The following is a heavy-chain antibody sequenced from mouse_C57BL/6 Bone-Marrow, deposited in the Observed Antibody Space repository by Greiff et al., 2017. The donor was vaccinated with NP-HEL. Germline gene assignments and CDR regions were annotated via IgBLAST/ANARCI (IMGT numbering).Heavy chain of an antibody. CDR3: ARSIYYDYADDPFYGMDY. J-gene: IGHJ4*01. D-gene: IGHD2-4*01. V-gene: IGHV7-3*01. CDR2: IRNKANGYTI. Sequence: EVQGVESGGGLVQPGGSLSLSCAASGFTFTDYYMSWVRQPPGKALEWVGFIRNKANGYTIEYSASVKGRFTISRDNSQSILYLQMNAVGAEDRATYYCARSIYYDYADDPFYGMDYWGQGTSVTVSS. CDR1: GFTFTDYY.